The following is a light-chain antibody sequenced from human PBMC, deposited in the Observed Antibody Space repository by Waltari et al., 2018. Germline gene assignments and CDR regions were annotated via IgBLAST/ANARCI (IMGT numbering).Light chain of an antibody. V-gene: IGLV2-14*03. J-gene: IGLJ2*01. CDR1: SSDVGDYNY. CDR3: SSYTSSSTYVV. Sequence: QSALTQPASVSGSPGQSITISCTGTSSDVGDYNYVSWYQPHPGKAPKLIIFDVSNWPSGVSNRFSGSKSGDTASLTISGLQAEDEADYYCSSYTSSSTYVVFGGGTKLTVL. CDR2: DVS.